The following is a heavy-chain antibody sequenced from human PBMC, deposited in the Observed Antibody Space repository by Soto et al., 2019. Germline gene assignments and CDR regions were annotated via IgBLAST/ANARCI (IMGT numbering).Heavy chain of an antibody. Sequence: ASVKVSCKXSGYTFTGYYMHWVRQAPGQGLEWMGWINPNSGGTNYAQKFQGRVTMTRDTSISTAYMELSRLRSDDTAVYYCARDKGYCTNGVCYTLDYWGQGTLVTVSS. J-gene: IGHJ4*02. CDR3: ARDKGYCTNGVCYTLDY. CDR2: INPNSGGT. CDR1: GYTFTGYY. D-gene: IGHD2-8*01. V-gene: IGHV1-2*02.